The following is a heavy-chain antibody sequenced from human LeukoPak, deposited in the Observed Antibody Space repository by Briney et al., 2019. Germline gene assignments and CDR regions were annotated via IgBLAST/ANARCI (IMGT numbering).Heavy chain of an antibody. Sequence: SLMTSSKGFGYSFTSYCICWGRHLPRRKLEGMVRVDHSSSYTNYNPSPQGHVTISADKSISTAYLQWSSLKVSDTAMYYCANTGPGVPAAYPSWGQGTMVTVSS. CDR3: ANTGPGVPAAYPS. V-gene: IGHV5-10-1*01. CDR1: GYSFTSYC. D-gene: IGHD2-2*01. J-gene: IGHJ3*01. CDR2: VDHSSSYT.